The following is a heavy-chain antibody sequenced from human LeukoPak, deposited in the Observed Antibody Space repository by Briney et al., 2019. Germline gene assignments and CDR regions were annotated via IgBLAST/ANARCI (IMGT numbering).Heavy chain of an antibody. V-gene: IGHV4-30-4*01. Sequence: SEALSLTCTVSGGSISSGDYYWSWIRQPPGKGLEWIGYIYYSGSTYYNPSLKSRVTISVDTSKNQFSLKLSSVTAADTAVYYCARGGALPAAIFGSGYYGMDVWGQGTTVTVSS. D-gene: IGHD2-2*02. CDR3: ARGGALPAAIFGSGYYGMDV. CDR1: GGSISSGDYY. CDR2: IYYSGST. J-gene: IGHJ6*02.